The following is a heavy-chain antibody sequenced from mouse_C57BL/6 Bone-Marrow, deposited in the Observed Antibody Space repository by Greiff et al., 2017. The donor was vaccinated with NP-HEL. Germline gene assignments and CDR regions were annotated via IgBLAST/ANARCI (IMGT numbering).Heavy chain of an antibody. CDR1: GYSITSGYY. CDR3: ARTPLRWLLRAWFDY. J-gene: IGHJ3*01. Sequence: EVQLVESGPGLVKPSQSLSLTCSVTGYSITSGYYWNWIRQFPGNKLEWMGYIRYDGSNNYNPSLKNRTSITLDTSSNQFFLTLNSVTTEDTATYYCARTPLRWLLRAWFDYWGQGTLVTVSA. D-gene: IGHD2-3*01. CDR2: IRYDGSN. V-gene: IGHV3-6*01.